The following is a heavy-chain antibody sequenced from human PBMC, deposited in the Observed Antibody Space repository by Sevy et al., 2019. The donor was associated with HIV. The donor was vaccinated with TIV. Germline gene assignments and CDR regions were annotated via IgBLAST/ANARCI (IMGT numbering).Heavy chain of an antibody. D-gene: IGHD2-15*01. CDR3: ARESCSGSSCYADY. Sequence: GGSLRLSCAASGFTFSSYAMHWVRQAPGKGLEWVAVISYDGSNKYDADSVKGRFTISRDNSKNTLYLQMNSLRAEDTAVYYCARESCSGSSCYADYRGQGTLVTVSS. J-gene: IGHJ4*02. CDR2: ISYDGSNK. CDR1: GFTFSSYA. V-gene: IGHV3-30-3*01.